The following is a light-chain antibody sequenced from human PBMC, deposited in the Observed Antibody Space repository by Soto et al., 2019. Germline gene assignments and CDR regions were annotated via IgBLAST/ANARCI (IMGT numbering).Light chain of an antibody. Sequence: EVVLTQSPDTLSLSPGETATLSCRASQSLRTSYVAWYQQKPGQAPRLLIYGASFRATGIPDRFSGRGSGTDFTLSISRLEPEDFAVYYCQQYVTSPRTFGQGTKVEIK. CDR1: QSLRTSY. J-gene: IGKJ1*01. V-gene: IGKV3-20*01. CDR3: QQYVTSPRT. CDR2: GAS.